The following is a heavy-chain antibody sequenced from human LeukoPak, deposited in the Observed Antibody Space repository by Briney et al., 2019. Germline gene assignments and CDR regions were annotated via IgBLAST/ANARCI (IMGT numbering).Heavy chain of an antibody. CDR1: GFTFSSSG. D-gene: IGHD3-10*01. Sequence: GGSLRLSCAASGFTFSSSGMHWVRQAPGKGLEWVAFIRYGGSHKYYADSVKGRFTISRDNSKNTLFLQMNSLRAEDTALYYCARPGGYFDYWGQGTLVTVSS. J-gene: IGHJ4*02. V-gene: IGHV3-30*02. CDR3: ARPGGYFDY. CDR2: IRYGGSHK.